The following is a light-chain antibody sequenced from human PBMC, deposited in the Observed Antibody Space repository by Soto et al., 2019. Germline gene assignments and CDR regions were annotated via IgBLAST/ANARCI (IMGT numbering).Light chain of an antibody. CDR3: SSYTSSSLYV. CDR1: SSDVGGYNY. CDR2: DVS. Sequence: QSVLTXPASGSGSPGQSITISCTGTSSDVGGYNYVSWYQQHPGKAPKLMIYDVSNRPSGVSNRFSGSKSGNTASLTISGLQAEDEADYYCSSYTSSSLYVFGTGTKVTVL. V-gene: IGLV2-14*01. J-gene: IGLJ1*01.